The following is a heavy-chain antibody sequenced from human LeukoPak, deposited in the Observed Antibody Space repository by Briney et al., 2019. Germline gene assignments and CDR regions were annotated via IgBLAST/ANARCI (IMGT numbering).Heavy chain of an antibody. V-gene: IGHV1-2*02. J-gene: IGHJ6*03. D-gene: IGHD5-18*01. CDR3: ARVGAMVRNYYYYYMDV. CDR2: INPNSGGT. CDR1: GYTFTGYY. Sequence: ASVKVSCKASGYTFTGYYMHWVRHAPGQGLEWMGWINPNSGGTNYAQKFQGRVTMTRDTSISTAYMELSRLRSDDTAVYYCARVGAMVRNYYYYYMDVWGKGTTVTISS.